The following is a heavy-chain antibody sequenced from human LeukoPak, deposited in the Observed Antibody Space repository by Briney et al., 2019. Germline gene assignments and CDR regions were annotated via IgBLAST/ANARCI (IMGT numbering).Heavy chain of an antibody. D-gene: IGHD2-2*02. CDR2: IYYSGST. V-gene: IGHV4-39*01. J-gene: IGHJ4*02. CDR3: ARQGYCSSTSCYNFDY. Sequence: PSETLSLTCTVSGGSISSSSYYWGWIRQPPGKGLEWIGSIYYSGSTYYNPSLKSRVTISVDTSKNQFSLKLSSVTAADTAVYYCARQGYCSSTSCYNFDYWGQGTLVTVSS. CDR1: GGSISSSSYY.